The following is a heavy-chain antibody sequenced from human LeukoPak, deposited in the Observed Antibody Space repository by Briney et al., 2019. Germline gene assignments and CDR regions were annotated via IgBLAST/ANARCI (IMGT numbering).Heavy chain of an antibody. V-gene: IGHV3-13*04. CDR2: IGTAGDT. CDR3: ARVQGYYYDSSGYYDPDY. D-gene: IGHD3-22*01. CDR1: GFTFSSYD. J-gene: IGHJ4*02. Sequence: GGSLRLSCAASGFTFSSYDMHWVRQATGKGLEWVSAIGTAGDTYYPGSVKGRFTISRDNSKNTLYLQMNSLRAEDTAVYYCARVQGYYYDSSGYYDPDYWGQGTLVTVSS.